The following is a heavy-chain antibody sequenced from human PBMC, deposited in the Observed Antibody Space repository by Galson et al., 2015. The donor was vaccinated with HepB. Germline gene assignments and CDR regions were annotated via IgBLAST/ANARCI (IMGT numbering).Heavy chain of an antibody. D-gene: IGHD6-19*01. CDR2: IWYDGSNK. CDR1: GFTFSSYG. V-gene: IGHV3-33*01. Sequence: SLRLSCAASGFTFSSYGMHWVRQAPGKGLEWVAVIWYDGSNKYYADSVKGRFTISRDNSKNTLYLQMNSLRAEDTAVYYCARERSSGWYSAFDIWGQGTMVTVSS. CDR3: ARERSSGWYSAFDI. J-gene: IGHJ3*02.